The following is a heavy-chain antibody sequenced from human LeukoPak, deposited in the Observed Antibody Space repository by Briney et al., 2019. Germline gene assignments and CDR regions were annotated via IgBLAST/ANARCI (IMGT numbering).Heavy chain of an antibody. CDR1: GFTFSTYA. D-gene: IGHD3-3*02. Sequence: GGSLRLSCGASGFTFSTYAMHRVRQAPGKGLECVSVISYDGTKKEYADSVKGRFTISRDNSNDTLYLQMNSLRPEDTALYYCARVNTIFGVDIVSLGAEFEFWGQGTLVTVSS. CDR2: ISYDGTKK. V-gene: IGHV3-30*03. J-gene: IGHJ4*02. CDR3: ARVNTIFGVDIVSLGAEFEF.